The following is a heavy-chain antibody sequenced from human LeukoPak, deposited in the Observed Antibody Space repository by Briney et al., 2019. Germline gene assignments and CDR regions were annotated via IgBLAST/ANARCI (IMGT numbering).Heavy chain of an antibody. Sequence: SETLSLTCAVSGGSFSGYYWSWIRQPPGKGLEWIGEINHSGSTNYNPSLKSRVTISVDTSKNQFSLELSSVTAADTAVYYCARGSAAAGTGRRLYYYYYYMDVWGKGTTVTVSS. D-gene: IGHD6-13*01. J-gene: IGHJ6*03. CDR2: INHSGST. V-gene: IGHV4-34*01. CDR1: GGSFSGYY. CDR3: ARGSAAAGTGRRLYYYYYYMDV.